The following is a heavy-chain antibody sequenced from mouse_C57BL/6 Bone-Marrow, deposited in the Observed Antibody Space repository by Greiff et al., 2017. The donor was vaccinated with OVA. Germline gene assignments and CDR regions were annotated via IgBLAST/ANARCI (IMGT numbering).Heavy chain of an antibody. V-gene: IGHV1-5*01. J-gene: IGHJ3*01. CDR2: IYPGNSDT. Sequence: EVQLQQSGTVLARPGASVKMSCKTSGYTFTSYWMHWVKQRPGQGLEWIGAIYPGNSDTSYNQKFKGKAKLTAVTSASTAYMELSSLTTEDSAVYYCTGMYGGYYGFAYWGQGTLVTVSA. CDR1: GYTFTSYW. D-gene: IGHD2-3*01. CDR3: TGMYGGYYGFAY.